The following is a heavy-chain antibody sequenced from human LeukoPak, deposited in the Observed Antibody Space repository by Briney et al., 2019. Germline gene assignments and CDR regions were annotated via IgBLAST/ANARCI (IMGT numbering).Heavy chain of an antibody. Sequence: SVKVSCKASGGTFSSYAISWVRQAPGQGLEWMGRIIPTFGTANYAQKFQGRVTITADKSTSTAYMELSSLRSEDTAVYYCAREPTFLRSQRSFDYWGQGTLVTVSS. CDR2: IIPTFGTA. CDR3: AREPTFLRSQRSFDY. J-gene: IGHJ4*02. CDR1: GGTFSSYA. D-gene: IGHD2/OR15-2a*01. V-gene: IGHV1-69*06.